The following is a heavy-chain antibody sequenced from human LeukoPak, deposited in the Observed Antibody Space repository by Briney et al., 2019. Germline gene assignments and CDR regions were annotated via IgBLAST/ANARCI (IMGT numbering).Heavy chain of an antibody. CDR2: ISSGGSVM. J-gene: IGHJ4*02. Sequence: PGGSLRLSCGASGFTFTDYTMNWVRQAAGKGPEWISYISSGGSVMYYADSVKGRCTISRDNAENSLYLQMSSLRVEDTAVYYCTRDLEYWGQGVLVTVSS. CDR3: TRDLEY. V-gene: IGHV3-48*01. CDR1: GFTFTDYT.